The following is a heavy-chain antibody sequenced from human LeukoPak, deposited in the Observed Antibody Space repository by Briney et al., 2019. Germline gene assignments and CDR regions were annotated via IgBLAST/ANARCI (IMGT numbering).Heavy chain of an antibody. CDR1: GYTFTSYD. CDR2: VNPNSGNT. J-gene: IGHJ6*02. D-gene: IGHD2-8*01. Sequence: ASVKVSCKASGYTFTSYDINWVRQATGQGLEWMGWVNPNSGNTGYAQKFQGRVTMTRNTSISTAYMELSSLRSEDTAVYYCARANGFYYYYGMDVWGQGTTVTVSS. CDR3: ARANGFYYYYGMDV. V-gene: IGHV1-8*01.